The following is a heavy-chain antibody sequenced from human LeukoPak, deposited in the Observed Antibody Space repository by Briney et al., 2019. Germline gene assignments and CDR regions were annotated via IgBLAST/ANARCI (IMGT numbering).Heavy chain of an antibody. CDR3: ARSLTNSFDY. J-gene: IGHJ4*02. V-gene: IGHV4-31*03. CDR1: SGSSSSGGYY. D-gene: IGHD4-11*01. Sequence: SQTLSLTCTVSSGSSSSGGYYWSWIRQHPGKGLEWIGYIHYSGSTYYNPSLKSRVTISVDTSKKQFSLKMNSVTAADTAVYYCARSLTNSFDYWGQGTLVTVSS. CDR2: IHYSGST.